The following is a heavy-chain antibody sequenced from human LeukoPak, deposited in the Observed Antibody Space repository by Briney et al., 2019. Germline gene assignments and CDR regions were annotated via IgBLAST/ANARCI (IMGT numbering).Heavy chain of an antibody. CDR3: ARGGEYSSSSGNYYYMDV. CDR1: GGTFSSYA. V-gene: IGHV1-69*13. J-gene: IGHJ6*03. D-gene: IGHD6-6*01. CDR2: IIPIFGTA. Sequence: GASVKVSCKASGGTFSSYAISWVRQAPGQGLEWMGGIIPIFGTANYAQKFQGRVTITADESTSTAYMELSSLRSEDTAVYYCARGGEYSSSSGNYYYMDVWGKGTTVTVSS.